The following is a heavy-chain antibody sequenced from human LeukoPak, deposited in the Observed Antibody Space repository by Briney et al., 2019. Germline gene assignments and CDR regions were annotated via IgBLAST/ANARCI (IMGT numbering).Heavy chain of an antibody. V-gene: IGHV3-49*03. Sequence: GGSLRLSCTASGFTFGDYAMSWFRQAPGKGLEWVGFIRSKAYGGTTEYAASVKGRFTISRDDSKSIAYLQMNSLKTEDTAVYYCARYLPMAGTESPLFDYWGQGTLVTVSS. J-gene: IGHJ4*02. D-gene: IGHD5-24*01. CDR2: IRSKAYGGTT. CDR3: ARYLPMAGTESPLFDY. CDR1: GFTFGDYA.